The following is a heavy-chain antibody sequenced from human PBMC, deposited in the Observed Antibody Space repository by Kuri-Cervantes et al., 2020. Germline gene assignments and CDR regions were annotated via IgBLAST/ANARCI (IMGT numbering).Heavy chain of an antibody. D-gene: IGHD3-22*01. CDR1: GGSISSYY. V-gene: IGHV4-30-4*08. J-gene: IGHJ4*02. CDR3: ARARYDSSGWTSDY. CDR2: IYYSGST. Sequence: SETLSLTCTVSGGSISSYYWSWIRQPPGKGLEWIGYIYYSGSTYYNPSLKSRVTISVDTSKNQFSLKLSSVTAADTAVYYCARARYDSSGWTSDYWGQGTLVTVSS.